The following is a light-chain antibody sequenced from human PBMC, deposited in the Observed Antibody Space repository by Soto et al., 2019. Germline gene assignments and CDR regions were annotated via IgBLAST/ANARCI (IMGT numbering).Light chain of an antibody. Sequence: QSVLTQPPSASGTPGQRVTISCSGSSSNIGSNTVNWYQQFPGTAPKLLIYSTTQRPSGVPDRFSGSKSGSSASLAISGLQSEDEADYHCATWDDSLNGVVFGGGTKVTVL. CDR3: ATWDDSLNGVV. CDR2: STT. CDR1: SSNIGSNT. V-gene: IGLV1-44*01. J-gene: IGLJ2*01.